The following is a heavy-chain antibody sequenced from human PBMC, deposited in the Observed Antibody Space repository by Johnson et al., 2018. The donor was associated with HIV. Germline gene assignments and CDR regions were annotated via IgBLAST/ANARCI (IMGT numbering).Heavy chain of an antibody. V-gene: IGHV3-11*04. J-gene: IGHJ3*02. D-gene: IGHD3-10*01. CDR2: ISSSGSTI. Sequence: QMQLVESGGGLVQPGGSLRLSCAASGFTVSSNYMSWVRQAPGKGLEWVSYISSSGSTIYYADSVKGRFTISRDNAKNSLYLQMNSLRAGDTAVYYCARDSLGARGAFDIWGQGTMVTVSS. CDR3: ARDSLGARGAFDI. CDR1: GFTVSSNY.